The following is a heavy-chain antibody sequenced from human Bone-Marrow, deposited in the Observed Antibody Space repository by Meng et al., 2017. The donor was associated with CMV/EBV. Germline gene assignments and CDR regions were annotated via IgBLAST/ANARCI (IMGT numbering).Heavy chain of an antibody. D-gene: IGHD3-3*01. Sequence: ASVKVSCKASGYTFTGYNIHWVRQAPGAGLEWMGWINPNTGDARYAPSFQGRVTLTSDTSISTAYMELSRLQSDDTAVYYCARLFHTILGTAYYYGMDVWGPGNMVNV. CDR1: GYTFTGYN. CDR2: INPNTGDA. V-gene: IGHV1-2*02. J-gene: IGHJ6*02. CDR3: ARLFHTILGTAYYYGMDV.